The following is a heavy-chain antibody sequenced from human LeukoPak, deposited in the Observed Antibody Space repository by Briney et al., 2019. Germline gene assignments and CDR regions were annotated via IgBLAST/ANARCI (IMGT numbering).Heavy chain of an antibody. CDR1: GFTFSSYA. Sequence: GGSLRLSCAASGFTFSSYAMSWVRQAPGKGLEWVSAISGNGAYTYHADSVKGRFTISRDNSKNTQYLQMNSLRVDDTALYYCAAYGSGSYFFDYWGQGTLVTVSS. CDR3: AAYGSGSYFFDY. CDR2: ISGNGAYT. D-gene: IGHD3-10*01. V-gene: IGHV3-23*01. J-gene: IGHJ4*02.